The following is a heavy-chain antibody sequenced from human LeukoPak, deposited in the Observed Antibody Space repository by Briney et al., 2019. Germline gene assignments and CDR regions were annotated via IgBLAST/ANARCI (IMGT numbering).Heavy chain of an antibody. J-gene: IGHJ4*02. CDR1: GFTFSSHS. V-gene: IGHV3-21*01. D-gene: IGHD6-19*01. Sequence: GGSLRLSCAASGFTFSSHSMTWVRQAPGKGLEWVSSISTSSSYIYYADSVKGRFTISRDNAKNSLYLQMNSLRAEDTAVYYCARDTSGWSGYWGQGTLVTVSS. CDR2: ISTSSSYI. CDR3: ARDTSGWSGY.